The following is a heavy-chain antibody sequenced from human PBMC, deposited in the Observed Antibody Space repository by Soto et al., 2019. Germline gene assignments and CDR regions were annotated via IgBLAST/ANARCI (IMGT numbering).Heavy chain of an antibody. CDR2: ISAYNGNT. CDR1: GYTFTTYG. CDR3: ARDETIATPAGGY. V-gene: IGHV1-18*01. J-gene: IGHJ4*02. Sequence: QVQLVQSGTEVKQPGASVKVSCKASGYTFTTYGINWVRQAPGQGLEWMGWISAYNGNTNYAQNLQGRVTMTTDTYTSTAYMELRSLRSDDTAVYYCARDETIATPAGGYWGQGTLVTVSS. D-gene: IGHD6-6*01.